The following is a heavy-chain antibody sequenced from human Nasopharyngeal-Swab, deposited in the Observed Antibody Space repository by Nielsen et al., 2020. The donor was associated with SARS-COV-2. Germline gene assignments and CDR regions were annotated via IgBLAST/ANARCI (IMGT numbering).Heavy chain of an antibody. CDR3: ARERRSSYGDHFDY. Sequence: GESLKISCTVSGLAFSGYWMSWVRQAPGKGLEWVANINQAGSEKYYVDSVKGRFTISRDNAKNSLLLEMNSLSAEDTAVYYCARERRSSYGDHFDYWGQGTLVTVSS. D-gene: IGHD4-17*01. V-gene: IGHV3-7*05. CDR2: INQAGSEK. J-gene: IGHJ4*02. CDR1: GLAFSGYW.